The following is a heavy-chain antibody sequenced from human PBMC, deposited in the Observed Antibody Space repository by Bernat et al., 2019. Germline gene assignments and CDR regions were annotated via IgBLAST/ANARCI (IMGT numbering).Heavy chain of an antibody. V-gene: IGHV3-33*01. CDR3: ARDLYSSNLDYFYGLEV. Sequence: QVQLVESGGGVVQPGRSLRLSCAASGFTFSTYGMHWVRQAPGKGLEWVSVIWYDGSNKYYGDSVKGRFTISRDHSKNTLYLQMNSLRAEDTAVYYCARDLYSSNLDYFYGLEVWGQGTTVTVSS. CDR1: GFTFSTYG. D-gene: IGHD6-13*01. CDR2: IWYDGSNK. J-gene: IGHJ6*02.